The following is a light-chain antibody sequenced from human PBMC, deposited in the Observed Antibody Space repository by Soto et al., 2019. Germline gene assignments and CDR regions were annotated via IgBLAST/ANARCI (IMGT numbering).Light chain of an antibody. CDR2: QVS. V-gene: IGLV2-14*01. Sequence: QSVLTQPASVSGSPGQSITISCTGTSSDVGGYNYVSWFQQHPGKPPKLLIYQVSHRPSGVSNRFSGSKSGSTASLTISGHQAEDEADYYCSSYTSNSAPYVFGTGTKVTVL. CDR1: SSDVGGYNY. CDR3: SSYTSNSAPYV. J-gene: IGLJ1*01.